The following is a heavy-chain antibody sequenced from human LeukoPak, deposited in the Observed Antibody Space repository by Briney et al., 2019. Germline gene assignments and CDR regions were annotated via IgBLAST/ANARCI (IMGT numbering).Heavy chain of an antibody. CDR3: AKSRGEGSGWYFDY. Sequence: GGSLRLSCAASGFTFSSYAMSWVRQAPGKGLEWVSAISGSGGSTYYADSVKSRFTISRDNSKNTLYLQMNSLRAEDTAVYYCAKSRGEGSGWYFDYWGQGTLVTVSS. J-gene: IGHJ4*02. D-gene: IGHD6-19*01. CDR1: GFTFSSYA. CDR2: ISGSGGST. V-gene: IGHV3-23*01.